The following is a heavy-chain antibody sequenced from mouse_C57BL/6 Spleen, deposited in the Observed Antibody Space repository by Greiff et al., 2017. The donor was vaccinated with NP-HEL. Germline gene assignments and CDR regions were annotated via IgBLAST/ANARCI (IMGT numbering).Heavy chain of an antibody. D-gene: IGHD3-2*02. Sequence: VKLQQSGAELVRPGTSVKVSCKASGYAFTNYLIEWVKQRPGQGLEWIGVINPGSGGANYNEKFKGKATLTADKSSSTAYMQLSSLTSEDSAVYFGARRGDSSGYVIFAYWGQGTLVTVSA. CDR3: ARRGDSSGYVIFAY. J-gene: IGHJ3*01. V-gene: IGHV1-54*01. CDR2: INPGSGGA. CDR1: GYAFTNYL.